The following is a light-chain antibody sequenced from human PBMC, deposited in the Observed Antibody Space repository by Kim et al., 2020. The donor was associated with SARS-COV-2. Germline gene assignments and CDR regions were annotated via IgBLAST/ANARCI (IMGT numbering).Light chain of an antibody. V-gene: IGLV3-27*01. CDR2: KDS. CDR3: YSAADNNVV. CDR1: VLAKKY. J-gene: IGLJ2*01. Sequence: SYELTQPSSVSVSPGQTARITCSGDVLAKKYARWFQQKPGQAPVLVIYKDSERPSGIPERFSGSRSVTIATLTISGAQVEDEADYYCYSAADNNVVFGGGTQLTVL.